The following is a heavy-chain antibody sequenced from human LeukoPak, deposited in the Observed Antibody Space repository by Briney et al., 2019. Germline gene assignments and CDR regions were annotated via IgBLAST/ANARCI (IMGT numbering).Heavy chain of an antibody. CDR2: ISDSGGRT. J-gene: IGHJ4*02. CDR3: AKRGVVIRVILVGFHKEAYYFDS. V-gene: IGHV3-23*01. CDR1: GITLSNYG. Sequence: GGSLRLTCAVSGITLSNYGMSWVRQAPGKGLEWVAGISDSGGRTNYADSVKGRFTISRDNPKNTLYLQMNSLRAEDTAVYFCAKRGVVIRVILVGFHKEAYYFDSWGQGALVTVSS. D-gene: IGHD3-22*01.